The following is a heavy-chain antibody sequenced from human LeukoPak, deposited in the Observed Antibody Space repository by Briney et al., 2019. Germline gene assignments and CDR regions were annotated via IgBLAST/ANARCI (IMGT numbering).Heavy chain of an antibody. CDR3: ARDMGFSILAPDAFDI. CDR1: GYTFTSYD. Sequence: AASVKVSCKASGYTFTSYDINWVRQATGQGLEWMGWMNPNSGNTGYAQKFQGRVTITRNTSISTAYMELSSLRSDDTAVYYCARDMGFSILAPDAFDIWGQGTMVTVSS. V-gene: IGHV1-8*03. J-gene: IGHJ3*02. CDR2: MNPNSGNT. D-gene: IGHD2-8*02.